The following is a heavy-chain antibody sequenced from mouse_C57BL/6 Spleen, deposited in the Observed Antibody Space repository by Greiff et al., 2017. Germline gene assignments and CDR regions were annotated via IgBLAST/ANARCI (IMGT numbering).Heavy chain of an antibody. D-gene: IGHD2-3*01. V-gene: IGHV1-72*01. J-gene: IGHJ4*01. CDR3: AREGIYDGYYPDY. CDR1: GYTFTSYW. Sequence: QVHVKQPGAELVKPGASVKLSCKASGYTFTSYWMHWVKQTPGRGLEWIGRIDPNSGGTKYNEKFKSKATLTVDKTSSTAYMQLSSLTSEDAAFYYCAREGIYDGYYPDYWGQGTSVTVSS. CDR2: IDPNSGGT.